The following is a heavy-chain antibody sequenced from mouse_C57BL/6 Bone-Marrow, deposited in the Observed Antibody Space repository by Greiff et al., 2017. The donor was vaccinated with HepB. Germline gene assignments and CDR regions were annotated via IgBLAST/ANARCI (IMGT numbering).Heavy chain of an antibody. CDR1: GYTFTSYD. CDR2: IYPRDGST. Sequence: QVHVKQSGPELVKPGASVKLSCKASGYTFTSYDINWVKQRPGQGLEWIGWIYPRDGSTKYNEKFKGKATLTVDTSSSTAYMELHSLTSEDSAVYFCARDWYFDVWGTGTTVTVSS. V-gene: IGHV1-85*01. J-gene: IGHJ1*03. CDR3: ARDWYFDV.